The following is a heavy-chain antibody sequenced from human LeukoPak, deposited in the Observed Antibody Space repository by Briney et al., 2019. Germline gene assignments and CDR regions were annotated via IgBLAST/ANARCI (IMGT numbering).Heavy chain of an antibody. D-gene: IGHD3-10*01. J-gene: IGHJ4*02. Sequence: GGSLRLSCAASGFTFSSYDMHWVRQATGKGLEWVSAIGTAGDTYYPGSVKGRFTISRENAKNSLYLQMNSLRAGDTAVYYCTSRPLLSYYGSGRTRSDYWGQGTLVTVSS. V-gene: IGHV3-13*01. CDR2: IGTAGDT. CDR3: TSRPLLSYYGSGRTRSDY. CDR1: GFTFSSYD.